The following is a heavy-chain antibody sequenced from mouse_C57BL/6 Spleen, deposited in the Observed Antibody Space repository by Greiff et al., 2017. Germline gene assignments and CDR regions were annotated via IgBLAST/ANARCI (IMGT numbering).Heavy chain of an antibody. CDR2: ISDGGSYT. CDR3: ARDLDYDYVDY. V-gene: IGHV5-4*01. CDR1: GFTFSSYA. J-gene: IGHJ2*01. D-gene: IGHD2-4*01. Sequence: EVQGVESGGGLVKPGGSLKLSCAASGFTFSSYAMSWVRQTPEKRLEWVATISDGGSYTYYPDNVKGRFTISRDNAKNNLYLQMSHLKSEDTAMYYCARDLDYDYVDYWGQGTTLTVSS.